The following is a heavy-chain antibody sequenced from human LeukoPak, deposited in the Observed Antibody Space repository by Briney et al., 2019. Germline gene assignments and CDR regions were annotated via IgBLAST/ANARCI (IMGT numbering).Heavy chain of an antibody. CDR1: GGSFSGYY. J-gene: IGHJ3*02. CDR2: IYYSGST. D-gene: IGHD6-19*01. CDR3: AVDYSSGWFNAFDI. Sequence: SETLSLTCAVYGGSFSGYYWSWIRQPPGKGLEWIGSIYYSGSTYYNPSLKSRVTISVDTSKNQFSLKLSSVTAADTAVYYCAVDYSSGWFNAFDIWGQGTMVTVSS. V-gene: IGHV4-34*01.